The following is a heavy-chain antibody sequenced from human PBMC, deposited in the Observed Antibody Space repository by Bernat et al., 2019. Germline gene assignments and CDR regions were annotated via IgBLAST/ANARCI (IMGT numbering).Heavy chain of an antibody. V-gene: IGHV4-59*08. D-gene: IGHD3-3*01. J-gene: IGHJ2*01. CDR3: ASLTTNDCWSGSDYLAL. CDR2: IFYSGST. CDR1: SGSISSYY. Sequence: QVQLQESGPGLVKPSETLSLTCSFSSGSISSYYWSWIRQPPGKGLEWIGYIFYSGSTNYNPSLKSRFTISIDTSKNQFSLKLNSVTAADTAVYYCASLTTNDCWSGSDYLALWGRGPLVTVST.